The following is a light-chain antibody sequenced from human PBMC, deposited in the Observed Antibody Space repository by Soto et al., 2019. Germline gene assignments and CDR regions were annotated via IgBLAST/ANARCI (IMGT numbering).Light chain of an antibody. V-gene: IGKV3-15*01. Sequence: EIVMKQSPATLSVSPGARAPLSCRASQSVYNNLAWYQQKPGQAPRLLIYGASTRATGIPARFSGSGSGTDFTLTISSLQPEEFATYYCQQSYSTTWTFGQGTKVDI. CDR1: QSVYNN. CDR2: GAS. J-gene: IGKJ1*01. CDR3: QQSYSTTWT.